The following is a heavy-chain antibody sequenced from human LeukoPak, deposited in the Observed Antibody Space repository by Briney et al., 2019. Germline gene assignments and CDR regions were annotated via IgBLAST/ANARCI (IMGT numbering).Heavy chain of an antibody. CDR2: TSSSDSGT. D-gene: IGHD2-21*01. V-gene: IGHV3-23*01. CDR1: GFSLSSYA. J-gene: IGHJ4*02. CDR3: AKAPVTSCRGAYCYPFDS. Sequence: GGSLRLSCAASGFSLSSYAKSWVRQAPGKGLEWVSATSSSDSGTYYADSVRGRFTISRDDSKNTLYLHMKSLRAEDAAVYYSAKAPVTSCRGAYCYPFDSWGQGTVVTVSS.